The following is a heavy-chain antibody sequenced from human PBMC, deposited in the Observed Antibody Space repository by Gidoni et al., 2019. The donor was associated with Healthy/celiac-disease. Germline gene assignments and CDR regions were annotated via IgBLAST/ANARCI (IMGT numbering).Heavy chain of an antibody. Sequence: QVQLVESGGGVVQPGRSLRLSCAASGFTFSSYAMHWGRQAPGKGLEWVAVISYDGSNKYYADSVKGRFTISRDNSKNTLYLQMNSLRAEDTAVYYCARAQNYYGGFDYWGQGTLVTVSS. CDR2: ISYDGSNK. CDR3: ARAQNYYGGFDY. CDR1: GFTFSSYA. D-gene: IGHD4-17*01. V-gene: IGHV3-30-3*01. J-gene: IGHJ4*02.